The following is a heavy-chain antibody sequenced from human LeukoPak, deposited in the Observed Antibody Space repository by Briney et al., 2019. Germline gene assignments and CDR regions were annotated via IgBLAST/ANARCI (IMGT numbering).Heavy chain of an antibody. CDR3: ARGGDYGDLRYFDY. Sequence: SETLSLTCTVSGGSISNYYWSWIRQPAGKGLEWIGRIYSSGTTIYNPSLKSRVTMSVDTSKNQFSLKLSSVTAADTAVYYCARGGDYGDLRYFDYWGQGTLVTVSS. CDR1: GGSISNYY. CDR2: IYSSGTT. D-gene: IGHD4-17*01. V-gene: IGHV4-4*07. J-gene: IGHJ4*02.